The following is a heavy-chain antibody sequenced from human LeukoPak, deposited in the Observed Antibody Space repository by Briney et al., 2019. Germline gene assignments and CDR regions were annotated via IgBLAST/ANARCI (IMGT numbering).Heavy chain of an antibody. V-gene: IGHV4-31*03. J-gene: IGHJ3*02. CDR3: ARDVRSSRAFDI. D-gene: IGHD6-6*01. CDR2: IYYSGST. CDR1: GGSISSGGYD. Sequence: PSETLSLTCTVSGGSISSGGYDWSWIRQHPGKGLEWIGYIYYSGSTYYNPSLKSRVTISVDTSKNQFSLKLSSVTAADTAVYYCARDVRSSRAFDIWGQGTMVTVSS.